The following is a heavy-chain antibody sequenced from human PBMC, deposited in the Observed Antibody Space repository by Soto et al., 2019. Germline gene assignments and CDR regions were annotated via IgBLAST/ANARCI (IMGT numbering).Heavy chain of an antibody. CDR3: VSSTLTTYYYYMDV. CDR2: LNSDGSRT. J-gene: IGHJ6*03. D-gene: IGHD3-9*01. Sequence: GGSLRLSCAASRFTFSSYWMHWVRQAPGKGLVWVSRLNSDGSRTDYADSVQGRFTISRDNAKNTLYLQMNSLRAEDTAVYYCVSSTLTTYYYYMDVWGKGTTVTVSS. CDR1: RFTFSSYW. V-gene: IGHV3-74*01.